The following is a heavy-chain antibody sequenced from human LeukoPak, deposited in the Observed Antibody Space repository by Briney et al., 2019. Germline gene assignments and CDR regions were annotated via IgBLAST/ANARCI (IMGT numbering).Heavy chain of an antibody. CDR2: ISWNSGSI. J-gene: IGHJ4*02. D-gene: IGHD6-6*01. Sequence: PGRSLRLSCAASGFTFDDYAMHWVRQAPGKGLEWVSGISWNSGSIGYADSVKGRFTISRDNAKNSLYLQMNSLRGEDMALYYCAKGLVGPSIADFFDYWGQGVLVTVSS. CDR1: GFTFDDYA. V-gene: IGHV3-9*03. CDR3: AKGLVGPSIADFFDY.